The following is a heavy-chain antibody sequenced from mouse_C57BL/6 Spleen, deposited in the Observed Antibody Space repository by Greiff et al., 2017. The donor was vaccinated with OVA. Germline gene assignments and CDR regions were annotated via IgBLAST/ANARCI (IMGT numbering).Heavy chain of an antibody. CDR3: ARESNQFAY. V-gene: IGHV5-4*01. Sequence: EVQLQESGGGLVKPGGSLKLSCAASGFTFSSYAMSWVRQTPEKRLEWVATISDGGSYTYYPDNVKGRFTISRDNAKNNLYLQMSHLKSEDTAMYYCARESNQFAYWGQGTLVTVSA. J-gene: IGHJ3*01. D-gene: IGHD2-5*01. CDR1: GFTFSSYA. CDR2: ISDGGSYT.